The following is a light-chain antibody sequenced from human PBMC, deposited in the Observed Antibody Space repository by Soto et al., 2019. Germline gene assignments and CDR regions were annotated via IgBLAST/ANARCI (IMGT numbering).Light chain of an antibody. CDR3: VLYMGSGIWV. CDR1: SGSVSTNNY. Sequence: QTVVTQEPSFSVSPGATVTLTCGLSSGSVSTNNYPSWHQQTPGQAPRTLIYSTYTRSSGVPDRFSASILGNKAALTITGAQADDESDYYCVLYMGSGIWVFGGGTKLTVL. J-gene: IGLJ3*02. V-gene: IGLV8-61*01. CDR2: STY.